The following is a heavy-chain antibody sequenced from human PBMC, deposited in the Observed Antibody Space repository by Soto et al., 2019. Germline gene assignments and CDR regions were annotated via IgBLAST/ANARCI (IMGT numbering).Heavy chain of an antibody. V-gene: IGHV3-30*18. CDR1: GFTFSSYG. D-gene: IGHD1-26*01. J-gene: IGHJ3*02. CDR2: ISYDGSNK. CDR3: AKQAGWEPSTVAAFDI. Sequence: GGSLRLSCAASGFTFSSYGMHWVRQAPGKGLEWVAVISYDGSNKYYADSVKGRFTISRDNSKNTLYLQMNSLRAEDTAVYYCAKQAGWEPSTVAAFDIWGQGTMVTVSS.